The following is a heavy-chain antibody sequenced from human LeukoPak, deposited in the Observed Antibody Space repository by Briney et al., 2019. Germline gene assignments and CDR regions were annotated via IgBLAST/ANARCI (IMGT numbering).Heavy chain of an antibody. Sequence: PGGSLRLSCTGSGFTFRTYGMHWVRQAPGQGLEWVAVIWYDGSTKYYADSVKGRFTISRDNAKNTLYLQMSSLRVEDTAVYYCARGFSSPLGHWFDPWGQGTLVPVSS. CDR3: ARGFSSPLGHWFDP. CDR2: IWYDGSTK. D-gene: IGHD6-13*01. CDR1: GFTFRTYG. V-gene: IGHV3-33*03. J-gene: IGHJ5*02.